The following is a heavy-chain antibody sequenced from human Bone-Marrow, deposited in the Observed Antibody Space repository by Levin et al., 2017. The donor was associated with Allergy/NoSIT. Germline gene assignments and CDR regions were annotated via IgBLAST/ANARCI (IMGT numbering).Heavy chain of an antibody. D-gene: IGHD3-16*01. CDR1: GFTFSTYW. J-gene: IGHJ6*03. CDR3: VRDSSPHYYYYYMDV. Sequence: QSGGSLRLSCAASGFTFSTYWMHWVRQAPGKGLMWVARINSDGSSASYADSVRDRFTFSRHNARNTLYLQMNSLRVEDTAVYYCVRDSSPHYYYYYMDVWGKGTTVTVSS. CDR2: INSDGSSA. V-gene: IGHV3-74*01.